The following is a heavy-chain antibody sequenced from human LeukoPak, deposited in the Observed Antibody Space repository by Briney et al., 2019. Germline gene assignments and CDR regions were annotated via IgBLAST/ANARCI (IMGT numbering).Heavy chain of an antibody. Sequence: ASVKVSCKASGYTFLDYYMHWVRQAPGQGLEGRGWFNPNSGGTNYAQKFQGRVTVTRDTSISTVYMDLSGLTSDDTAMYYCARVRPCTTAACYRWFDPWGQGTLVTVSS. V-gene: IGHV1-2*02. D-gene: IGHD2-8*01. CDR3: ARVRPCTTAACYRWFDP. CDR2: FNPNSGGT. CDR1: GYTFLDYY. J-gene: IGHJ5*02.